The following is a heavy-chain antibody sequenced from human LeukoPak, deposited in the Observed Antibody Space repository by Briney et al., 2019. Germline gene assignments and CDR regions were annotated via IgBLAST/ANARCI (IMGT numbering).Heavy chain of an antibody. CDR1: GFTVSSNY. CDR2: IYSGGYT. J-gene: IGHJ4*01. Sequence: PGGSLRLSCKVSGFTVSSNYISWVRQAPGKGLEWVSIIYSGGYTHYADSVKGRFAISRDSPKNTLYLQRNSLRAEDTAVYYCARGIDYWGHGTPVTVSS. V-gene: IGHV3-66*02. CDR3: ARGIDY.